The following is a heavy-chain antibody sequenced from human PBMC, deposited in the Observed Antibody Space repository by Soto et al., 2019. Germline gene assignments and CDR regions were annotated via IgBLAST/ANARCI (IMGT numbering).Heavy chain of an antibody. CDR1: GGSISSSSYY. CDR3: ARATIVLVPAAMVSHWFDP. CDR2: IFYSGST. J-gene: IGHJ5*02. D-gene: IGHD2-2*01. V-gene: IGHV4-39*07. Sequence: ETLSLTCTVSGGSISSSSYYWGWIRQPPGKGLEWIGSIFYSGSTYYNPSLKSRVTISVDTSKNQFSLKLSSVTAADTAVYYCARATIVLVPAAMVSHWFDPWGQGTLVTVSS.